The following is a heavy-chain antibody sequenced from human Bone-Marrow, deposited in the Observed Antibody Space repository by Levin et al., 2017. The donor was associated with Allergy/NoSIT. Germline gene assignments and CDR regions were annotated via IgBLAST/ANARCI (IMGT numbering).Heavy chain of an antibody. CDR1: GFTFRSYA. V-gene: IGHV3-23*01. CDR3: AKEGEGYCSGGSCNWFGP. CDR2: ISGSRSDT. D-gene: IGHD2-15*01. Sequence: LSLTCAASGFTFRSYAMTWVRQAPGKGLEWVSAISGSRSDTYYADSVKGRFTISRDNSKNTLYLQMNSLRAEDTAVYYCAKEGEGYCSGGSCNWFGPWGQGTLVTVSS. J-gene: IGHJ5*02.